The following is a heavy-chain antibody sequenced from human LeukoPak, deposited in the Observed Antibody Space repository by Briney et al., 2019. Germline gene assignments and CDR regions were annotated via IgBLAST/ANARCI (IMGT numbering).Heavy chain of an antibody. Sequence: SETLSLTCTVSGGSITSSNSYWGWVRQPPGKGLEWIGSIYYSGSTYYNPSRKSRVTISVDTSKNQFSLKLISVTAADTAVYYCARERGYYDSSGYYFDYWGQGTLVTVSS. D-gene: IGHD3-22*01. CDR3: ARERGYYDSSGYYFDY. V-gene: IGHV4-39*02. CDR2: IYYSGST. J-gene: IGHJ4*02. CDR1: GGSITSSNSY.